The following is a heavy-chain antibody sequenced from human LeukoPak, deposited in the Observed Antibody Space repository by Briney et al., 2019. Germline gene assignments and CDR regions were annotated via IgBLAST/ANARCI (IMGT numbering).Heavy chain of an antibody. CDR2: IWYDGIKE. D-gene: IGHD2-15*01. V-gene: IGHV3-33*01. CDR1: GFTFSSYG. CDR3: ARDFSSRAEYFQH. Sequence: GGSLRLSCAASGFTFSSYGMHWVRQAPGKGLEWVAVIWYDGIKEYYADSVKGRFTISRDNSKNTLYLQMNSLRAEDTAVYYCARDFSSRAEYFQHWGQGTLVTVSS. J-gene: IGHJ1*01.